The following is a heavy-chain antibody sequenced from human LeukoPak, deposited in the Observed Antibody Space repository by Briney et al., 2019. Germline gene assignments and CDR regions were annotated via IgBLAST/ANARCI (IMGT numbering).Heavy chain of an antibody. Sequence: GGSLRLSCAASGFTFGDYAVHWVRQALGQGLEWVSIISVDGGHTYYADSVKGRFTISRDNTKNSLYLQMNRLRTEDTALYYCGKEGHYYDSGVYYPRYIDYWGQGTLVTVSS. CDR1: GFTFGDYA. V-gene: IGHV3-43*02. CDR2: ISVDGGHT. D-gene: IGHD3-22*01. CDR3: GKEGHYYDSGVYYPRYIDY. J-gene: IGHJ4*02.